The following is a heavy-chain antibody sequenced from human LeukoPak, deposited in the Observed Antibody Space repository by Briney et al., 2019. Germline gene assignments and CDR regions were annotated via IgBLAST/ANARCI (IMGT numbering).Heavy chain of an antibody. D-gene: IGHD3-22*01. J-gene: IGHJ5*02. Sequence: SETLSLTCTVSGGSISSYHWSWIRQPPGKGLEWIGYIYYSGSTNYNPSLKSRVTISVDTSKKQFSLKLSSVTAADTAVYYCAREKIAYYDNSGRGWFDPWGQGTLVTVSS. CDR3: AREKIAYYDNSGRGWFDP. V-gene: IGHV4-59*12. CDR2: IYYSGST. CDR1: GGSISSYH.